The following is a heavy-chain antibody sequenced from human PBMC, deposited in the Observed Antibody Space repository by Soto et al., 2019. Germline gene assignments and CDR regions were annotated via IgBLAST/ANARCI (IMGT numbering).Heavy chain of an antibody. V-gene: IGHV1-18*01. CDR2: VNPYNGST. CDR3: ARDGGSGYFSYLDS. Sequence: ASVKVSFKSSGYTFTSYGISWVRRAPGQGLEWMGWVNPYNGSTKFAQKFQDRVTMATDTSTNTAYMDLRSLISDDTAVYYCARDGGSGYFSYLDSWG. D-gene: IGHD5-12*01. J-gene: IGHJ4*03. CDR1: GYTFTSYG.